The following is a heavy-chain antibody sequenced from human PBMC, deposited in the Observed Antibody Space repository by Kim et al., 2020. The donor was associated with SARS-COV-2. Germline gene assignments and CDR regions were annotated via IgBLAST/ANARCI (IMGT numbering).Heavy chain of an antibody. CDR3: AHSADSYGVFDY. J-gene: IGHJ4*02. Sequence: RHNPSRKSRLTTTKDTSKNQVVLKMTNMDPVDTATYYCAHSADSYGVFDYWGQGTLVTVSS. D-gene: IGHD5-18*01. V-gene: IGHV2-5*01.